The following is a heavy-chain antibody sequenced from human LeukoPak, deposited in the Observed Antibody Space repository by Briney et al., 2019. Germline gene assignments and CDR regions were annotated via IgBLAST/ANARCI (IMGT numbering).Heavy chain of an antibody. Sequence: PGGSLRLSCAASGFTFSSYSMNWVRQAPGKGLEWVSYIDSSSPAIYYADSVKGRFTISRDNAKNSLYLQMNSLRDEDTAVYYCARERRGYFDYWGQGTLVTVSS. D-gene: IGHD5-12*01. V-gene: IGHV3-48*02. CDR1: GFTFSSYS. CDR3: ARERRGYFDY. CDR2: IDSSSPAI. J-gene: IGHJ4*02.